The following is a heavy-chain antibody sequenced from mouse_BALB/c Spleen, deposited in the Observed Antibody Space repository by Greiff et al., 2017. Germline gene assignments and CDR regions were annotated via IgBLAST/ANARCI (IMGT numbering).Heavy chain of an antibody. CDR2: IYPGNSDT. V-gene: IGHV1-5*01. J-gene: IGHJ3*01. Sequence: EVQLLQSGTVLVRPGASVKMSCKASGYTFTSYWMHWVKQRPGQGLEWIGAIYPGNSDTSYNQKFKGKAKLTAVTSTSTAYMELNSLTNEDSAVYYYTSEVHLAWFAYWGQGTPVTVSA. CDR1: GYTFTSYW. CDR3: TSEVHLAWFAY.